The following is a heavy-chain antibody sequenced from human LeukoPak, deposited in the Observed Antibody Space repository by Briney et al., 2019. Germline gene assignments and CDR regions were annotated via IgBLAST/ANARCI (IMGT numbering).Heavy chain of an antibody. Sequence: SETLSLTCTVSGGSNSSYYWSWIRQPPGKGLEWIGYIYYSGSTNYNPSLKSRVTISVDTSKNQFSLKLSSVTAADTAVYYCARTTYSYGYPYYYYMDVWGKGTTVTVSS. J-gene: IGHJ6*03. CDR3: ARTTYSYGYPYYYYMDV. D-gene: IGHD5-18*01. V-gene: IGHV4-59*01. CDR2: IYYSGST. CDR1: GGSNSSYY.